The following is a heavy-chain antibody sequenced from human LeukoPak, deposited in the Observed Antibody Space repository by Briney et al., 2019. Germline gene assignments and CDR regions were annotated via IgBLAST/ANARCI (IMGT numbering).Heavy chain of an antibody. CDR3: ATDDSNGWYVYFQH. V-gene: IGHV3-23*01. CDR1: VFTFSSYA. D-gene: IGHD6-19*01. CDR2: ISGSGGST. J-gene: IGHJ1*01. Sequence: GGSLRLSCAASVFTFSSYAMSWVRQAPGKGLEWVSAISGSGGSTYYADSVKGRFTISRDNSKNTLYLQMNSLRAEDTAVYYCATDDSNGWYVYFQHWGQGTLVTVSS.